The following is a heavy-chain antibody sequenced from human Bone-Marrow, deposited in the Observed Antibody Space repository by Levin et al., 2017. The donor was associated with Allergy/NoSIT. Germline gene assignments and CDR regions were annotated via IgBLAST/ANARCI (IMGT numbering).Heavy chain of an antibody. J-gene: IGHJ3*02. CDR1: GFTFDEYA. CDR2: INWNAGST. V-gene: IGHV3-20*04. D-gene: IGHD2-21*01. CDR3: ARGGLLLDAFDM. Sequence: GGSLRLSCAVSGFTFDEYAMNWVRQGTGKGLEWISYINWNAGSTSYAGSVKGRFTISRDNAKNSLYLQMNSLRAEDTAVYYCARGGLLLDAFDMWGQGTMVTVSS.